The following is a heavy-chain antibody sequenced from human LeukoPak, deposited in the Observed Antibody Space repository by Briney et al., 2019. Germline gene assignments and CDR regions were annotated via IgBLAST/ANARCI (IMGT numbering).Heavy chain of an antibody. V-gene: IGHV3-21*01. J-gene: IGHJ4*02. CDR1: GSTFSSYS. D-gene: IGHD5-24*01. CDR3: ARDRDGYNPYFDY. Sequence: GGSLRLSCAASGSTFSSYSMNRVRQAPGKGLEGVSSISSSSSYIYYADSVKGRFTISRDNAKNSLYLQMNSLRAEDTAVYYCARDRDGYNPYFDYWGQGTLVTVSS. CDR2: ISSSSSYI.